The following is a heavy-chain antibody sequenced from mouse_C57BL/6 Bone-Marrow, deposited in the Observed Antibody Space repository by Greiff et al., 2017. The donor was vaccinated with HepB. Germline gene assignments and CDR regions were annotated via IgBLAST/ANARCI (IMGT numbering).Heavy chain of an antibody. CDR2: IDPSDSYT. Sequence: QVQLQQSGAELVRPGTSVKLSCKASGYTFTSYWMHWVKQRPGQGLEWIGVIDPSDSYTNYNQKFKGKATLTVDTSSSTAYMQLSSLTSEDSAVYYCGTRAMDYWGQGTSVTVSS. V-gene: IGHV1-59*01. J-gene: IGHJ4*01. CDR3: GTRAMDY. CDR1: GYTFTSYW.